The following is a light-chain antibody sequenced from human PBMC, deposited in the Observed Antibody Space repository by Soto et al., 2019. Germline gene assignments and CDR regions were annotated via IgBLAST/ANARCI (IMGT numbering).Light chain of an antibody. V-gene: IGKV1-5*01. CDR2: DAT. Sequence: DIQMTQSPSTLSASVGDRVTITCRASQSISRWLAWYQQKPGKAPKVLIWDATTLHRGVSSRFSGSGFGTEFTLTISSLQPDDFATYYCQQYNDYSTWTFGQGTKVEIK. CDR3: QQYNDYSTWT. J-gene: IGKJ1*01. CDR1: QSISRW.